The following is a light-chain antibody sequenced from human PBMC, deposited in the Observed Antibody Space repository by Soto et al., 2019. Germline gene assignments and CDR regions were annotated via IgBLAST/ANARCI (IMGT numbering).Light chain of an antibody. V-gene: IGKV1-5*01. CDR3: QQYGRT. CDR1: QSISSW. Sequence: DIQMTQSPSTLSASVGDRVTITCRASQSISSWLAWYQQKPGKAPKLLIYDASSLESGDPSRFSGSGSGTEFTRTISSLQPDDFATYYCQQYGRTFGQGTKVEIK. J-gene: IGKJ1*01. CDR2: DAS.